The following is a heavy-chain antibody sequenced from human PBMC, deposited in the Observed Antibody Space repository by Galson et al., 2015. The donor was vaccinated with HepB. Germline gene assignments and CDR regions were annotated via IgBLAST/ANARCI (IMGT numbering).Heavy chain of an antibody. CDR1: GFTFSSYS. J-gene: IGHJ6*02. CDR3: ARRDWSPPAKYYYYGMDV. D-gene: IGHD3/OR15-3a*01. Sequence: SLRLSCAASGFTFSSYSMNWVRQAPGKGLEWVSYISSSSSTIYYADSVKGRFTISRDNAKNSLYLQMNSLRAEDTAVYYCARRDWSPPAKYYYYGMDVWGQGTTVTVSS. CDR2: ISSSSSTI. V-gene: IGHV3-48*01.